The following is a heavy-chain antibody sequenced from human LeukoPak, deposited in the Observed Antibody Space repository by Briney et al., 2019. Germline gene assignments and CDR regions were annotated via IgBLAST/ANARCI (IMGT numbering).Heavy chain of an antibody. CDR2: ISHSGST. CDR3: ARVNTVMATFDY. V-gene: IGHV4-38-2*02. Sequence: PSETLSLTCTVSSSSISSSYYGAWIRQPPGKGLEWIATISHSGSTYYNPSLKSRVTISADTTQNQHSLRLNSVTVADTAVYYCARVNTVMATFDYWGQGTPVTVSS. J-gene: IGHJ4*02. D-gene: IGHD5-24*01. CDR1: SSSISSSYY.